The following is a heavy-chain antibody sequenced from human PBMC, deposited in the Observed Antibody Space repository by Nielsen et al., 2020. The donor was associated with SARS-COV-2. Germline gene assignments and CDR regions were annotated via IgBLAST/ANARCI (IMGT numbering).Heavy chain of an antibody. CDR3: AKDKGDIAVAENFDY. J-gene: IGHJ4*02. V-gene: IGHV3-23*01. D-gene: IGHD6-19*01. Sequence: GESLKISCAASGFTFSDYYMSWIRQAPGKGLEWVSAISGSGGSTYYADSVKGRFTISRDNSKNTLYLQMNSLRAEDTAVYYCAKDKGDIAVAENFDYWGQGTLVTVSS. CDR1: GFTFSDYY. CDR2: ISGSGGST.